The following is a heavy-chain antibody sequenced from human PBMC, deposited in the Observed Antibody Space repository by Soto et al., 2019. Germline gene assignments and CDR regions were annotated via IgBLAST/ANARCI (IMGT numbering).Heavy chain of an antibody. Sequence: QVQLVESGGGVIQPGRSLRLSCAASGSTFSSYGMHWVRQAPGKGLEWVAVTSYDGSNEHYADSVKGRFTISRDNSKNPLYLPMNSLRAEDTAVYYWATDTYYHDSNGEDVFDYWGQGTLVTVSS. V-gene: IGHV3-30*03. CDR2: TSYDGSNE. J-gene: IGHJ4*02. CDR1: GSTFSSYG. CDR3: ATDTYYHDSNGEDVFDY. D-gene: IGHD3-22*01.